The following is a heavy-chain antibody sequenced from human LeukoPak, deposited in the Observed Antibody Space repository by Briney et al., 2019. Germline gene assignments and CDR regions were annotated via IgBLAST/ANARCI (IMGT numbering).Heavy chain of an antibody. CDR3: SREWNHLYYNGMDV. Sequence: SETLSLTCTVSGGSISTYYWSWIRQPAGKGLEWIGRIYTSGNTNYNPSLKSRLTMSVDTSKNQFSLKLRSVTAADTAVYYCSREWNHLYYNGMDVWGQGTTVTVSS. D-gene: IGHD1-1*01. V-gene: IGHV4-4*07. CDR2: IYTSGNT. J-gene: IGHJ6*02. CDR1: GGSISTYY.